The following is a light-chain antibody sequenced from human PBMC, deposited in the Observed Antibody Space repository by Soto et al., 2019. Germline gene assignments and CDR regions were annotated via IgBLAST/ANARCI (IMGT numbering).Light chain of an antibody. V-gene: IGKV3-20*01. CDR2: GAS. CDR1: HSVSSSY. Sequence: EIVLSNSPGTLALYPGERASLSCRASHSVSSSYLAWYQQKPGQAPRLLIYGASSRATGIPDRFSGSGSGTDFTLTISRLEPEDFAVYYCQQYGSSPGTFGQGTKVDIK. J-gene: IGKJ1*01. CDR3: QQYGSSPGT.